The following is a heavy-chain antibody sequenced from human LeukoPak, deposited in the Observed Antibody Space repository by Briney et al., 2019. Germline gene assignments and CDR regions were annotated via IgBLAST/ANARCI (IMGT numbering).Heavy chain of an antibody. D-gene: IGHD3-22*01. V-gene: IGHV1-2*02. CDR2: INPNSGGT. CDR3: ARVQDYYDSSDPEHWFDP. Sequence: GASVKVSCKASGYTFTGYYMHWVRQAPGQGLEWMGWINPNSGGTNYAQKFQGRVTMTRDTSISTAYMELSRLRSDDTAVYYCARVQDYYDSSDPEHWFDPWGQGTLVTVSS. CDR1: GYTFTGYY. J-gene: IGHJ5*02.